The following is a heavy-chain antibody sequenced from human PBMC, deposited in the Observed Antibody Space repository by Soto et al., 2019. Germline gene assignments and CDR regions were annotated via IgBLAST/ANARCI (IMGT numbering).Heavy chain of an antibody. J-gene: IGHJ6*02. CDR1: GFTFSSYG. V-gene: IGHV3-33*01. CDR3: ARVDRGSSLFYYYYGMDV. Sequence: QVQLVESGGGVVQPGRSLRLSCAASGFTFSSYGMHWVRQAPGKGLEWVALTWYDGSSNYYADSVKGRFTISRDNSKNTLYLQMVSLRAEDTAVYYCARVDRGSSLFYYYYGMDVWGQGTTVTVSS. CDR2: TWYDGSSN. D-gene: IGHD6-6*01.